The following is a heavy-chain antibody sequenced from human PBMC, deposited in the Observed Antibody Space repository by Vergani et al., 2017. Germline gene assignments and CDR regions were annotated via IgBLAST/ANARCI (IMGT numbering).Heavy chain of an antibody. Sequence: QVQLVESGGGVVQPGRSLRLSCAASGFTFSSYAMHWVRQAPGKGLEWVAVISYDGSNKYYADSVKGRFTISRDNSKNTLYLQMNSLRAEDTAVYYCAKDIEGYYFDYWGQGTLVTVSS. D-gene: IGHD2-15*01. CDR2: ISYDGSNK. CDR3: AKDIEGYYFDY. CDR1: GFTFSSYA. J-gene: IGHJ4*02. V-gene: IGHV3-30*01.